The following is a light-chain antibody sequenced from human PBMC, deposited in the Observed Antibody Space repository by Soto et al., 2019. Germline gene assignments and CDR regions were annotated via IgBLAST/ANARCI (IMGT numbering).Light chain of an antibody. Sequence: EFVLTQSPGTLSLSPGERATLSCRASQSLTSSYVAWYQQRPGQAPRLLIYPASSRATGIPDRFSGSGSGTDFTLANSRLEPEDFAVYYCARLTTFVQGNKLEMK. J-gene: IGKJ2*01. CDR3: ARLTT. CDR1: QSLTSSY. CDR2: PAS. V-gene: IGKV3-20*01.